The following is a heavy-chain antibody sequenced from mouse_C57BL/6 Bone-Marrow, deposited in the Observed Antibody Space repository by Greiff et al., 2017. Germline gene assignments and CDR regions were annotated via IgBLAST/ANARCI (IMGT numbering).Heavy chain of an antibody. CDR1: GFSLTSYG. D-gene: IGHD2-1*01. J-gene: IGHJ3*01. V-gene: IGHV2-5*01. CDR2: IWRGGST. CDR3: ARAPNYYGNSFAY. Sequence: VQLQQSGPGLVQPSQCLSISCTVSGFSLTSYGVHWVRQSPGKGLEWLGVIWRGGSTDYNAAFMSRLSITKDNSKCQVFVKMNSLHADDSAIYYCARAPNYYGNSFAYWGQGTLVTVSA.